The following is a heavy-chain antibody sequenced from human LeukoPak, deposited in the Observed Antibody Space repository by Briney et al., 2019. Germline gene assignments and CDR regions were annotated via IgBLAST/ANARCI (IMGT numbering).Heavy chain of an antibody. Sequence: GGSLRLSCAASGFTFSSYAMHWVRQAPGKGLEWVAVISYDGSNKYYADSVKGRFTISRDNSKNTLYLQMNSLRAEDTAVYYCAKDWTRGQWLVAPLDYWGQGTLVTVSS. J-gene: IGHJ4*02. CDR3: AKDWTRGQWLVAPLDY. V-gene: IGHV3-30*04. CDR2: ISYDGSNK. D-gene: IGHD6-19*01. CDR1: GFTFSSYA.